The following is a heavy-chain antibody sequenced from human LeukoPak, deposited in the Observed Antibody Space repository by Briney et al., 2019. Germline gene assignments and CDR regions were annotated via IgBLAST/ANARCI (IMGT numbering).Heavy chain of an antibody. V-gene: IGHV4-38-2*02. CDR2: IYHSGST. CDR3: ARVLAARPQTRWFDP. Sequence: SETLSLTCTVSGYSISSGYYWGWIRQPPGKGLEWIGSIYHSGSTYYNPSLKSRVTISVDTSKNQFSLKLSSVTAADTAVYYCARVLAARPQTRWFDPWGQGTLVTVSS. J-gene: IGHJ5*02. D-gene: IGHD6-13*01. CDR1: GYSISSGYY.